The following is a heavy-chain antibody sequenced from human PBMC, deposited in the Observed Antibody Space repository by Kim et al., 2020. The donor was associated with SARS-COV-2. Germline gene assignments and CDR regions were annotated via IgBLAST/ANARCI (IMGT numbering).Heavy chain of an antibody. J-gene: IGHJ5*02. CDR3: ARDGDHGDSSSWFGGVSANWFDP. V-gene: IGHV3-48*02. CDR2: ISSSSSTI. D-gene: IGHD6-13*01. CDR1: GFTFSSYS. Sequence: GGSLRLSCAASGFTFSSYSMNWVRQAPGKGLEWVSYISSSSSTIYYADSVKGRFTISRDNAKNSLYLQMNSLRDEDTAVYYCARDGDHGDSSSWFGGVSANWFDPWGQGTLVTVSS.